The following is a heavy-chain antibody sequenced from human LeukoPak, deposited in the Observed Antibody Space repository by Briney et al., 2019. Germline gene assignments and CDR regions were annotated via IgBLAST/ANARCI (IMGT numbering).Heavy chain of an antibody. CDR3: ARARPQNYYDSSGYFDY. V-gene: IGHV1-69*05. CDR2: IIPIFGTA. D-gene: IGHD3-22*01. CDR1: RGTFSSYA. J-gene: IGHJ4*02. Sequence: SVKVSCKASRGTFSSYAISWVRQAPGQGLEWMGGIIPIFGTATYAQKFQGRVTITTDESTSTAYMELSSLRSEDTAVYYCARARPQNYYDSSGYFDYWGQGTLVTVSS.